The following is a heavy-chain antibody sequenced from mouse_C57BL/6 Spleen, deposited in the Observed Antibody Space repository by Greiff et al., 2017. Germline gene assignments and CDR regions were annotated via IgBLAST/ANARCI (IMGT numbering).Heavy chain of an antibody. J-gene: IGHJ4*01. D-gene: IGHD1-1*01. V-gene: IGHV1-26*01. CDR3: ARWSSGDAMDY. Sequence: VQLQQSGPELVKPGASVKISCKASGYTFTDYYMNWVKQSHGKSLEWIGDINPNNGGTSYNQKFKGKATLTVDKSSSTAYMELRSLTSEDSAVYYCARWSSGDAMDYRGQGTSVTVSS. CDR2: INPNNGGT. CDR1: GYTFTDYY.